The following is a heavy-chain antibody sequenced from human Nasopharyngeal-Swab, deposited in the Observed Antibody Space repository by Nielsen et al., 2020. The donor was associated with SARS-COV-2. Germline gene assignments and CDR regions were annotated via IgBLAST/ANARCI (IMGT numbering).Heavy chain of an antibody. Sequence: WIRQPPGKGLEWIGSIYYSGSTYYNPSLKSRVTISVDTSKNQFSLKLSSVTAADTAVYCCATPWELSAYWGQGTLVTVSS. D-gene: IGHD1-26*01. CDR2: IYYSGST. J-gene: IGHJ4*02. CDR3: ATPWELSAY. V-gene: IGHV4-39*01.